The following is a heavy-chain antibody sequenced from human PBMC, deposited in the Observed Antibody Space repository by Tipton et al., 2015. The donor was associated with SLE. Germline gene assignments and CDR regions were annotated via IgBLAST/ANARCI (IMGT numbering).Heavy chain of an antibody. CDR3: ARLIGAFDI. J-gene: IGHJ3*02. D-gene: IGHD3-10*01. CDR2: IYYSGST. Sequence: TLSLTCAVYGGSFSGYYWSWIRQPPGKGLEWIGYIYYSGSTNYNPSLKSRVTISVDTSKNQFSLKLSSVTAADTAVYYCARLIGAFDIWGQGTMVTVSS. CDR1: GGSFSGYY. V-gene: IGHV4-59*08.